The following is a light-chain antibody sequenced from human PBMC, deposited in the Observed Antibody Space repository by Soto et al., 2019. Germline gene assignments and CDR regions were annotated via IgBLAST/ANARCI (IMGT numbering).Light chain of an antibody. CDR2: EGS. Sequence: QPVLTQPASVSGSPGQSITISCTGTSSDVGSYNLVSWYQQHPGKAPKLMIYEGSKRPSGVSNRFSGSKSGNTASLTISELQAEDEADYYCCSYAGSRRVFGTGTKVTVL. J-gene: IGLJ1*01. CDR3: CSYAGSRRV. V-gene: IGLV2-23*01. CDR1: SSDVGSYNL.